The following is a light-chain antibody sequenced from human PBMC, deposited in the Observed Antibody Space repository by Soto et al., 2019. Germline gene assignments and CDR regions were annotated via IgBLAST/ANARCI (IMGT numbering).Light chain of an antibody. CDR3: QQYDGAPPT. V-gene: IGKV3-20*01. CDR2: GAS. Sequence: IVLTQSPGTLSLSPGERATLSCRASQSVSSSYLAWYQQKPGQAPRLLIYGASSRATGIPDRFSGSGSGTDLTLTISRLEPEDFAVYYCQQYDGAPPTCGPGTKGDIK. CDR1: QSVSSSY. J-gene: IGKJ3*01.